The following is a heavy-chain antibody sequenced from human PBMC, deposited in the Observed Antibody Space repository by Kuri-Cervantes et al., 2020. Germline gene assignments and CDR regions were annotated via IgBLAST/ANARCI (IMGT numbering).Heavy chain of an antibody. D-gene: IGHD4-17*01. CDR3: AGGDGDYFSFDY. CDR1: GFIFSNYA. J-gene: IGHJ4*02. Sequence: GESLKISCAASGFIFSNYAMSWARQAPGKGLEWVAVISYDGSNKYYADSVKGRFTISRDNSKNTLYLQMNSLRAEDTAVYYCAGGDGDYFSFDYWGQGTLVTVSS. V-gene: IGHV3-30-3*01. CDR2: ISYDGSNK.